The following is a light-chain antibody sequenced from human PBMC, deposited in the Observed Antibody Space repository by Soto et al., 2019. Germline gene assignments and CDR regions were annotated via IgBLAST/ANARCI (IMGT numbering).Light chain of an antibody. CDR3: CSYAGSYTLI. CDR2: DVN. J-gene: IGLJ2*01. Sequence: QSVLTQPRSLSGSPGQSVTISCTGTSSDVGAYNYVSWYQQHPGKVPKLMIYDVNKRPSGVPDRFSGSKSGNTASLTISGLQAEDEADYYCCSYAGSYTLIFGGGTKVTVL. V-gene: IGLV2-11*01. CDR1: SSDVGAYNY.